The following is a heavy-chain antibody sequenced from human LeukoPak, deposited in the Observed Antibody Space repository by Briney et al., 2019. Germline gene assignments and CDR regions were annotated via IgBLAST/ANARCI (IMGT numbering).Heavy chain of an antibody. V-gene: IGHV1-2*02. CDR3: ARAPLWGYCSGGSCYSLYNWFDP. D-gene: IGHD2-15*01. J-gene: IGHJ5*02. CDR2: INPNSGGT. CDR1: GYTFTGYY. Sequence: ASVKVPCKASGYTFTGYYMHWVRQAPGQGLEWMGWINPNSGGTNYAQKFQGRVTMTRDTSISTAYMELSRLRSDDTAVYYCARAPLWGYCSGGSCYSLYNWFDPWGQGTLVTVSS.